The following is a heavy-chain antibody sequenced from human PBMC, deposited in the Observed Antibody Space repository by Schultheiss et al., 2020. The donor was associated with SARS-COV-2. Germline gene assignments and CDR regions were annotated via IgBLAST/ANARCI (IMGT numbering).Heavy chain of an antibody. Sequence: GGSLRLSCAASGFTFSNAWMNWVRQAPGKGLEWVGRIKSTTDGGTTDYAAHVNGRFTISRDDSKTTLYLQMNRLKTEDTGVYYCTFEGDQGAARTGGFDFWGQGTLVTVSS. V-gene: IGHV3-15*07. CDR2: IKSTTDGGTT. CDR3: TFEGDQGAARTGGFDF. J-gene: IGHJ4*02. CDR1: GFTFSNAW. D-gene: IGHD6-6*01.